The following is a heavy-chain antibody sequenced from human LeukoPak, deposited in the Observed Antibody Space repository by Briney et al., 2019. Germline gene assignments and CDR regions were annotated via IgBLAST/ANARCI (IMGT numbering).Heavy chain of an antibody. CDR2: INPNSGGT. Sequence: ASVKVSCTASGYTFTGYYMHWVRQAPGQGLEWMGWINPNSGGTNYAQKFQGRVTMTRDTSISTAYMELSRLRSDDTAVYYCARGWLSSSWYSGWFDPWGQGTLVTVSS. D-gene: IGHD6-13*01. CDR3: ARGWLSSSWYSGWFDP. J-gene: IGHJ5*02. V-gene: IGHV1-2*02. CDR1: GYTFTGYY.